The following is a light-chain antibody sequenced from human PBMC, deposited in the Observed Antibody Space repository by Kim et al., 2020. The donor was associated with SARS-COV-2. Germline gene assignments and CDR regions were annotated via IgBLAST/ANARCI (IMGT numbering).Light chain of an antibody. CDR2: DNN. Sequence: GRKVTISCSGSSSNIGNKWGSWCRELPGTGPERLVYDNNKRPSGIPDRFSGSKSGTSATLGITGLQTGDEADYYCGTWDSSLSAVVFGGGTQLTVL. CDR3: GTWDSSLSAVV. CDR1: SSNIGNKW. V-gene: IGLV1-51*01. J-gene: IGLJ2*01.